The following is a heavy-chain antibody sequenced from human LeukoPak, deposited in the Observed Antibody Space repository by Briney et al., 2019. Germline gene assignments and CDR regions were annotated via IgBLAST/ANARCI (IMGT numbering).Heavy chain of an antibody. CDR2: INWNGGST. J-gene: IGHJ6*03. Sequence: PGGSLRLSCAASGFTFDDYGTSWVRQAPGKGLEWVSGINWNGGSTGYADSVKGRFTISRDNAKNSLYLQMNSLRAEDTALYYCARAGYSYGTYYYYYYMDVWGKGTTVTVSS. V-gene: IGHV3-20*04. CDR1: GFTFDDYG. D-gene: IGHD5-18*01. CDR3: ARAGYSYGTYYYYYYMDV.